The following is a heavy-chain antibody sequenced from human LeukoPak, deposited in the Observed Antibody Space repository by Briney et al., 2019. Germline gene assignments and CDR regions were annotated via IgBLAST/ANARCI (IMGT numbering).Heavy chain of an antibody. CDR1: GFTFSSYA. Sequence: PGGSLRLSCAASGFTFSSYAMHWVRQAPGKGLEWVAVISYDGSNKYYADSVKGRFTISRDNSKNTLYLQMNSLRAEDTAVYYCARDPGYGDYHNWFDPWGQGTLVTVSS. D-gene: IGHD4-17*01. CDR2: ISYDGSNK. CDR3: ARDPGYGDYHNWFDP. V-gene: IGHV3-30-3*01. J-gene: IGHJ5*02.